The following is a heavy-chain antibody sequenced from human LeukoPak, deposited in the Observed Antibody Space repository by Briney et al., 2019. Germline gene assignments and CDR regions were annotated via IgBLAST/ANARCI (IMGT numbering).Heavy chain of an antibody. CDR2: IYYSGST. CDR1: GGSISSSSYY. J-gene: IGHJ3*02. V-gene: IGHV4-39*07. D-gene: IGHD6-19*01. CDR3: ARLAASFYSSGWYPDAFDI. Sequence: SETLSLTCTVSGGSISSSSYYWGWIRQPPGKGLEWIGSIYYSGSTYYNPSLKSRVTISVDTSKNQFSLKLSSVTAADTAVYYCARLAASFYSSGWYPDAFDIWGQGTMVTVSS.